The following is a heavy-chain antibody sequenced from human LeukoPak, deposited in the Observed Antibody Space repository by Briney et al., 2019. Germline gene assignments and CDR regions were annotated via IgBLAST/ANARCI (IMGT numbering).Heavy chain of an antibody. J-gene: IGHJ4*02. V-gene: IGHV3-53*01. CDR2: IYSGGST. D-gene: IGHD3-10*01. CDR3: AKPGYGSGSYYPYYFDY. CDR1: GFTVSSNY. Sequence: GGSLRLSCAASGFTVSSNYMSWVRQAPGKGLEWVSVIYSGGSTYYADSVKGRFTISRDNSKNTLYLQMNSLRAEDTAVYYCAKPGYGSGSYYPYYFDYWGQGTLVTVSS.